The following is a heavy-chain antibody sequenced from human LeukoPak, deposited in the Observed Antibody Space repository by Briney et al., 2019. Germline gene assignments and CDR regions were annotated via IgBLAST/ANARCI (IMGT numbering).Heavy chain of an antibody. CDR3: ARPYSPIGEEQWLVMSV. V-gene: IGHV1-18*01. CDR1: GYTFTSYG. CDR2: ISAYNGNT. Sequence: ASVKVSCKASGYTFTSYGISWVRQAPGQGLEWMGWISAYNGNTNYAQKLQGRVTMTTDTSTSTAYMELRSRGSDDTAVYCCARPYSPIGEEQWLVMSVWGQGTTVTASS. J-gene: IGHJ6*02. D-gene: IGHD6-19*01.